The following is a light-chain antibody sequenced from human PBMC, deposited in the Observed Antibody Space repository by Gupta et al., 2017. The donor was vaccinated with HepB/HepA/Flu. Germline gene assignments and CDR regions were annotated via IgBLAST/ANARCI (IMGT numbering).Light chain of an antibody. CDR1: NIGRKR. CDR3: QVWDSSSDHPV. CDR2: DDS. Sequence: SYVLTPPPSVSVAPGKTARITLGGNNIGRKRVHWDRQKPGQAPVLVVYDDSDRPSGIPERFSGSNSGNTATLTISRVEAGDEADYYCQVWDSSSDHPVFGGGTKLTVL. V-gene: IGLV3-21*03. J-gene: IGLJ3*02.